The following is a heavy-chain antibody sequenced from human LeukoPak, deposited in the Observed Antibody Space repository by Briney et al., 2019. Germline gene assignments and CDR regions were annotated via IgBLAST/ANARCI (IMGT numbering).Heavy chain of an antibody. Sequence: ASVKVSCKASGYTFTGSYMHWVRQAPGQGLEWMGQINPNTGVTDYAQKFQGRVSMTRDTSINTAYIEVSRLTSDDTAVYYCARVEDYGGNYYFFDYWGQGTLVTVSS. D-gene: IGHD4-23*01. V-gene: IGHV1-2*06. J-gene: IGHJ4*02. CDR2: INPNTGVT. CDR3: ARVEDYGGNYYFFDY. CDR1: GYTFTGSY.